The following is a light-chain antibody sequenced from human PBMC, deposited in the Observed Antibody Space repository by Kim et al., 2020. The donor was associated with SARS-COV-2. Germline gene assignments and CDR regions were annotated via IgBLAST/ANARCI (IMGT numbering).Light chain of an antibody. Sequence: AAGKTARITCGGNNMGSKRVHWYQQKPGQAPVLVIYYDSDRPSGIPERFSGSNSGNTATLTISRVEAGDEADYYCQVWDSSSDHVVFGGGTQLTVL. CDR1: NMGSKR. J-gene: IGLJ2*01. V-gene: IGLV3-21*04. CDR3: QVWDSSSDHVV. CDR2: YDS.